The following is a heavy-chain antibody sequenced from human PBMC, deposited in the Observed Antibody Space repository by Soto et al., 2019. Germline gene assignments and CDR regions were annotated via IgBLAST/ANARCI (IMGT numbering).Heavy chain of an antibody. D-gene: IGHD6-13*01. CDR1: GGSISSYY. V-gene: IGHV4-59*01. Sequence: SETLSLTCTVSGGSISSYYWSWIRQPPGKGLEWIGYIYYSGSTNYNPSLKSRVTISVDTSKNQFSLKLSSVTAADTAVYYCARVIAAAGTFWFDPWGQGTLVTXXS. CDR3: ARVIAAAGTFWFDP. J-gene: IGHJ5*02. CDR2: IYYSGST.